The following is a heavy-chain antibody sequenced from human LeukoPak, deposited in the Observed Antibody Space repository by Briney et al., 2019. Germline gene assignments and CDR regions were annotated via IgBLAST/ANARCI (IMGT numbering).Heavy chain of an antibody. D-gene: IGHD4-11*01. V-gene: IGHV3-20*04. CDR3: ARSIYSNTAFDY. CDR2: INWDGGST. CDR1: GFTVSRNY. J-gene: IGHJ4*02. Sequence: PGGSLRLSCAASGFTVSRNYMSWVRQAPGKGLEWVSGINWDGGSTGYADSVEGRFTISRDNAKNSLYLQMNSLRAEDTALYYCARSIYSNTAFDYWGQGTLVTVSS.